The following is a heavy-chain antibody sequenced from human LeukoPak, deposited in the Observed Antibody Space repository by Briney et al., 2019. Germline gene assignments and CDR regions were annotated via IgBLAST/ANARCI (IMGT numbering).Heavy chain of an antibody. CDR1: GYTFTSYD. CDR2: MNPNSGNT. D-gene: IGHD7-27*01. Sequence: GASVKVSCKASGYTFTSYDVNWFRQATGQGLEWMGWMNPNSGNTGYAQKSQGRVSLTRDTSISTAYMELSSLRSEDTAVYYCAKNIALTGEFDSWGQGTLVTVSS. CDR3: AKNIALTGEFDS. V-gene: IGHV1-8*01. J-gene: IGHJ4*02.